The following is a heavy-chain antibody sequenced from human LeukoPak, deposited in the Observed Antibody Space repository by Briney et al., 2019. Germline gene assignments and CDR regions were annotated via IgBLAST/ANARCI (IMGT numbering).Heavy chain of an antibody. CDR1: GGSFSGYY. CDR2: INHSGST. CDR3: ARGPSTVPAHDAFDI. V-gene: IGHV4-34*01. D-gene: IGHD4-17*01. J-gene: IGHJ3*02. Sequence: SETLFLTCAVYGGSFSGYYWSWIRQPPGKGLEWIGEINHSGSTNYNPSLKSRVTISVDTSKNQFSLKLSSVTAADTAVYYCARGPSTVPAHDAFDIWGQGTMVTVSS.